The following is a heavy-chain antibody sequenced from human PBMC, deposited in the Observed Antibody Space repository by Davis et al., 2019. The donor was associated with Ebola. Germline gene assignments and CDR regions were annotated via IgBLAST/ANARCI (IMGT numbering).Heavy chain of an antibody. Sequence: PSETLSLTCTVSGGSISSHYWSWIRQPPGKGLEWIGYIYYSGSTNYNPSLKSRVTISVDTSKNQFSLKLSSVTAADTAVYYCARDSFSGWYDHNYYGMDVWGQGTTVTVSS. V-gene: IGHV4-59*11. D-gene: IGHD6-19*01. CDR3: ARDSFSGWYDHNYYGMDV. CDR2: IYYSGST. J-gene: IGHJ6*02. CDR1: GGSISSHY.